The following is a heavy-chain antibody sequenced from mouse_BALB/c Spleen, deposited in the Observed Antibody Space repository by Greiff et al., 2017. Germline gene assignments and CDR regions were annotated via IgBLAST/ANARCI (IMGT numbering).Heavy chain of an antibody. Sequence: EVKVVESGGGLVQPGGSRKLSCAASGFTFSSFGMHWVRQAPEKGLEWVAYISSGSSTIYYADTVKGRFTISRDNPKNTLFLQMTSLRSEDTAMYYCASGYGNYFDYWGQGTTLTVSS. V-gene: IGHV5-17*02. CDR1: GFTFSSFG. J-gene: IGHJ2*01. CDR2: ISSGSSTI. D-gene: IGHD2-1*01. CDR3: ASGYGNYFDY.